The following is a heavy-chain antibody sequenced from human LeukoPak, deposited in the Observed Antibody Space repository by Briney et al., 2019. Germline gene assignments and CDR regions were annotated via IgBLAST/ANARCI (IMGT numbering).Heavy chain of an antibody. V-gene: IGHV3-33*01. CDR2: IWFDGSNK. J-gene: IGHJ4*02. CDR3: ARDRAAAGYFDC. D-gene: IGHD6-13*01. CDR1: GFTFSNYG. Sequence: GGSLRLSCTASGFTFSNYGMHWVRQAPGKGLEWVAIIWFDGSNKYYADSVKGRFTISRDNSKNTLYLQMNSLRAEDTAVYYCARDRAAAGYFDCWGQGTLVTVSS.